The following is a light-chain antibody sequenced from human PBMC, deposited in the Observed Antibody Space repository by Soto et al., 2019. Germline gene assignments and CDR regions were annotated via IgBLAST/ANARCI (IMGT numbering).Light chain of an antibody. Sequence: QAVVTQEPSLTVSPGGTVTLTCGSSTGAVTSGHYPYWFQQKPGQAPRTLIYDSTNKHSWTPARFSGSLLGGKAALTLSGAQPEDEAEYYCLLSYSVARRVFGTGTKLTVL. CDR3: LLSYSVARRV. V-gene: IGLV7-46*01. CDR1: TGAVTSGHY. J-gene: IGLJ1*01. CDR2: DST.